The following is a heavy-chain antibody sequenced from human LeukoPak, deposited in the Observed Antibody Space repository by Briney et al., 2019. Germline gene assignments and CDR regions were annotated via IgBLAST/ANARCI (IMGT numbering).Heavy chain of an antibody. V-gene: IGHV1-46*01. CDR1: GYTFTSYY. CDR3: ARPYNWNLIPMVRGVTDNAFDI. CDR2: INPSGGST. D-gene: IGHD3-10*01. Sequence: VASVKVSYKASGYTFTSYYMHWVRQAPGQGLEWMGIINPSGGSTSYAQKFQGRVTMTRDTSTSTVYMELSSLRSEDTAVYYCARPYNWNLIPMVRGVTDNAFDIWGQGTRVTVSS. J-gene: IGHJ3*02.